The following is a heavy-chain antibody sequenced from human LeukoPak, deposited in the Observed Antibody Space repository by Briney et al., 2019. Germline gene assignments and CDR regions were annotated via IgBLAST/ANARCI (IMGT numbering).Heavy chain of an antibody. Sequence: GGSLRLSCAASGFTFSSYWMAWVRQAPGKGLEWVANVREDEGDKGYADSVKGRFTISRDNGKNPLYLQMNSLTAEDTAVYYCARDVAGALDFWGQGTLVIVSS. CDR2: VREDEGDK. V-gene: IGHV3-7*01. CDR3: ARDVAGALDF. J-gene: IGHJ4*02. D-gene: IGHD6-19*01. CDR1: GFTFSSYW.